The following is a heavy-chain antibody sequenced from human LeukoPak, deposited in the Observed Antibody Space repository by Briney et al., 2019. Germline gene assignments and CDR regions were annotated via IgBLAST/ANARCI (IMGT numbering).Heavy chain of an antibody. J-gene: IGHJ3*02. CDR3: ARGYYAFDI. Sequence: PSETLSLTCTVSGGSISSYYWSWIRQPPGKGLEWIGYIYYSGSTNYNPSLKSRVTISVDTSKNQFSLKLSSVTAADTAVYYCARGYYAFDIWGQGTMVTVSP. CDR1: GGSISSYY. D-gene: IGHD3-10*01. V-gene: IGHV4-59*12. CDR2: IYYSGST.